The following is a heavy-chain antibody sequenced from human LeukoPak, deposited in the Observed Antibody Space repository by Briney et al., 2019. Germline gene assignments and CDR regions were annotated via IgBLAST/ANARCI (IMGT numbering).Heavy chain of an antibody. V-gene: IGHV1-69*06. J-gene: IGHJ4*02. CDR1: GGTFSSYA. D-gene: IGHD5-18*01. Sequence: SVQGSCKASGGTFSSYAISWVRQAPGQELEWMRGIIPIFGTANYAQKFQGRVTITADKSTSTAYMELSSLRSEDTAVYYCAREEYSYGYDYWGQGTLVTVSS. CDR2: IIPIFGTA. CDR3: AREEYSYGYDY.